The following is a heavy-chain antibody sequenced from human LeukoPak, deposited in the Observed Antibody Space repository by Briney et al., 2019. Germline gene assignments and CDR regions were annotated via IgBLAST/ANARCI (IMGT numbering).Heavy chain of an antibody. V-gene: IGHV3-23*01. CDR2: SSGSGDTT. D-gene: IGHD3-16*01. Sequence: GGSLRLSCAASGFAFTTYHMSWVRQVPGKGLEWVSASSGSGDTTYYADSVKGRFTISRDSSKNTLYLEMDSLRVEDTAVYYCAKRSGGRGGCFDYWGQGTLVTVSS. CDR3: AKRSGGRGGCFDY. CDR1: GFAFTTYH. J-gene: IGHJ4*02.